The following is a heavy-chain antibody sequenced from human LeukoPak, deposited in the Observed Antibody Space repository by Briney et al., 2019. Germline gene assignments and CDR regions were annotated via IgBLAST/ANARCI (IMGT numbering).Heavy chain of an antibody. V-gene: IGHV1-18*01. J-gene: IGHJ3*02. Sequence: ASVKVSCKASGYTFKNYGISWVRQAPGQGLEWMGWISAYNGNTNYAQKFQGRVIMTTDTSTDTAYVEVRSLRSDDTALYYCARISLSGFWSTLNAFDIWGQGTMVTVSP. CDR1: GYTFKNYG. D-gene: IGHD5-12*01. CDR2: ISAYNGNT. CDR3: ARISLSGFWSTLNAFDI.